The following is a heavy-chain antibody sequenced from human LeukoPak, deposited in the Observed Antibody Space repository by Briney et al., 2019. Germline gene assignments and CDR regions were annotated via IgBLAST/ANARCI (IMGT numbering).Heavy chain of an antibody. CDR1: GITLSTYW. CDR2: IKQDGSEK. D-gene: IGHD2-15*01. J-gene: IGHJ3*02. V-gene: IGHV3-7*04. Sequence: PGGSLRLSCAASGITLSTYWMSWVRQAPGKGLEWVANIKQDGSEKNYVDSVKGRFTISRDNARNSLYLQVDSLRAEDTALYYCARGGLYWHIWGQGTMVTVSS. CDR3: ARGGLYWHI.